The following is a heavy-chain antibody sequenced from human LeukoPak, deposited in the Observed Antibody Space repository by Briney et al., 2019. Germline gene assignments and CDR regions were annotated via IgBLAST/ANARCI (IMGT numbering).Heavy chain of an antibody. V-gene: IGHV1-18*01. CDR2: ISAYNGNT. J-gene: IGHJ4*02. CDR3: AREPLYVDTATYYFDY. D-gene: IGHD5-18*01. CDR1: GYTFTSYG. Sequence: ASVKVSCKASGYTFTSYGISWVRQAPGQGLEWMGWISAYNGNTNYAQKLQGRVTMTTDTSTSTAYMELSSLRSEDTAVYYCAREPLYVDTATYYFDYWGQGTLVTVSS.